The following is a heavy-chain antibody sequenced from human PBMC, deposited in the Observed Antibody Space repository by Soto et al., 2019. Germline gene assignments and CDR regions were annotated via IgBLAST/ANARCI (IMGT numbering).Heavy chain of an antibody. CDR2: IYYSGST. J-gene: IGHJ5*02. CDR3: TVGDYVSVGFDP. CDR1: GGSISSTIYY. Sequence: LTCTVSGGSISSTIYYWGWIRQPPGKGLEWIGSIYYSGSTYYNPSLTSRVTISVDTSKNQFSLRLSSVTAADTAVYYCTVGDYVSVGFDPWGQGTLVTVSS. V-gene: IGHV4-39*03. D-gene: IGHD4-17*01.